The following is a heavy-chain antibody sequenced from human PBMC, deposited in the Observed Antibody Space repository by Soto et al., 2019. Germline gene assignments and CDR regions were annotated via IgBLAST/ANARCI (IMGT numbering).Heavy chain of an antibody. V-gene: IGHV1-2*02. Sequence: QVQLVQSGAEVRKPGASVTVSCRSSGDSFNDYYIHWVRQAPGQGLEGMGWINPNSGVTKYAQKFQGRVSTTRDTSLRTGYLQLSRLRSDDTAVYYCAGERGGATATLDYYYFYMDVWGTGTTVTVSS. CDR1: GDSFNDYY. CDR2: INPNSGVT. J-gene: IGHJ6*03. D-gene: IGHD5-12*01. CDR3: AGERGGATATLDYYYFYMDV.